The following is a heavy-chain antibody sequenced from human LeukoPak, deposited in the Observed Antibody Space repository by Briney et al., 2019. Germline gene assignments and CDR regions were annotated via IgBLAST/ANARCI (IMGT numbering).Heavy chain of an antibody. J-gene: IGHJ5*02. V-gene: IGHV1-8*01. CDR3: ASGDMITFGGVDH. CDR2: MNPNSGNT. CDR1: GYTFTSYD. Sequence: GASVTVSCKASGYTFTSYDINWVRQAPGQGLEWMGWMNPNSGNTGYAQKFQGRVTMTRNTSISTAYMELSSLRSEDTAVYYCASGDMITFGGVDHWGQGTLVTVSS. D-gene: IGHD3-16*01.